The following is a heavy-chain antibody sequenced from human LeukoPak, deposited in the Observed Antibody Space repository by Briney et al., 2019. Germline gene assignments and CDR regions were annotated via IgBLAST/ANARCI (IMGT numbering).Heavy chain of an antibody. J-gene: IGHJ4*02. Sequence: PGRSLRLSCAASGFTFSSYVMHWVRQAPGKGLEWVAIISYDGSNEYYADSVKGRFTISRDNSKNTLYLQMNSLRAADTAMYYCAKASYYDSSGYAIPDYWGQGTLVTVSS. D-gene: IGHD3-22*01. CDR2: ISYDGSNE. CDR3: AKASYYDSSGYAIPDY. V-gene: IGHV3-30*04. CDR1: GFTFSSYV.